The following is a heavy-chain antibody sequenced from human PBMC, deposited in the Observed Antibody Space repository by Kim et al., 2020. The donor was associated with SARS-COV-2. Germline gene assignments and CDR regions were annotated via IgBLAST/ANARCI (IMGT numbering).Heavy chain of an antibody. Sequence: NTKYSQNFQGRVTITRDTSASTAYMELSSLRSEDTAVYYCAGGSVGAPRSWGQGTLVTVSS. D-gene: IGHD1-26*01. V-gene: IGHV1-3*01. CDR3: AGGSVGAPRS. CDR2: NT. J-gene: IGHJ5*02.